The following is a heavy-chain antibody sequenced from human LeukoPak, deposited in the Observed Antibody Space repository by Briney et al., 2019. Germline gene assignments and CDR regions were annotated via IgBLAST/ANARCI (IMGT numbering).Heavy chain of an antibody. V-gene: IGHV3-13*01. CDR2: IGTAGDT. J-gene: IGHJ3*02. D-gene: IGHD1-1*01. CDR3: ARALQLGDAFDI. Sequence: PGGSLRLSCAASGFTFSSYDMHWVRQATGKGLEWVSAIGTAGDTYYPGSVKGRFTISRENAKNSLYLQMNSLRAGDTAVYYCARALQLGDAFDIWGQGTMVTVSS. CDR1: GFTFSSYD.